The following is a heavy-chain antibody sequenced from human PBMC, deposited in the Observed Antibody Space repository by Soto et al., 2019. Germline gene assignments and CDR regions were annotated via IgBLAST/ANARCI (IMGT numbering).Heavy chain of an antibody. CDR3: ANRVLRTVFGLVTTTAIYFDF. CDR1: GFSLTTSGVG. D-gene: IGHD3-3*01. V-gene: IGHV2-5*02. Sequence: QITLNESGPTQVKPRQTLTLTCTFSGFSLTTSGVGVGWIRQSPGKAPEWLAIIYWDDDKRYRPSLKSRLTITKDTSKNQVVLTMADLDPADTATYYCANRVLRTVFGLVTTTAIYFDFWGQGTPVAVSS. J-gene: IGHJ4*02. CDR2: IYWDDDK.